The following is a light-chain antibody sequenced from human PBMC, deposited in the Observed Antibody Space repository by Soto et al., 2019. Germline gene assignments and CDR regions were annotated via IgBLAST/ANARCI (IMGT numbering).Light chain of an antibody. CDR2: GAS. Sequence: EIVMTQSPATLSVSPGERAALSCRASQSVSSNFAWYQQKPGQPPRLLIYGASTRATGIPARFSGSGSGTEFTLTISSLQSEDFAVYYWQQYNNWPYTFGQGTKLEIK. V-gene: IGKV3-15*01. CDR3: QQYNNWPYT. CDR1: QSVSSN. J-gene: IGKJ2*01.